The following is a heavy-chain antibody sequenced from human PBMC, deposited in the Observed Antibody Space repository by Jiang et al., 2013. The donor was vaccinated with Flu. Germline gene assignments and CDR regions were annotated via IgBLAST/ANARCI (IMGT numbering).Heavy chain of an antibody. CDR3: ARVDPTGPPGWYGSVSFGMDV. D-gene: IGHD6-19*01. V-gene: IGHV5-51*01. CDR1: W. Sequence: WIGWVRQMPGKGLEWMGIIYPGDSDTRYSPSFQGQVTISADKSISTAYLQWSSLKASDTAMYYCARVDPTGPPGWYGSVSFGMDVWGQGTTVTVSS. CDR2: IYPGDSDT. J-gene: IGHJ6*02.